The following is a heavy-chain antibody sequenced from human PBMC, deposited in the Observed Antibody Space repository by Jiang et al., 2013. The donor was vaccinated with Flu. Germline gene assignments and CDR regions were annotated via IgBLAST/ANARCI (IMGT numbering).Heavy chain of an antibody. CDR2: ITWNSGTL. J-gene: IGHJ4*02. V-gene: IGHV3-9*01. CDR3: AKDISVAGVGLDY. Sequence: QLLESGGGLVQPGRSLRLSCAASGFRFDDYAMHWVRQAPGKGLEWVSGITWNSGTLGYADSVRGRFTISRDNAKESLFLQMDSLRAEDTAVYYCAKDISVAGVGLDYWGQGTQVTVSS. D-gene: IGHD6-19*01. CDR1: GFRFDDYA.